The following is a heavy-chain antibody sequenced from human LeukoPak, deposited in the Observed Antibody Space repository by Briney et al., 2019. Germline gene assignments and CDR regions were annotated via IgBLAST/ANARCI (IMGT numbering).Heavy chain of an antibody. CDR2: IYHSGST. D-gene: IGHD4-17*01. CDR1: GYSISSGYY. CDR3: ARAAYGDYRYYYFYLDV. J-gene: IGHJ6*03. Sequence: SETLSLTCAVSGYSISSGYYWGWIRQPPGKGLEWIGSIYHSGSTYYNPSLKSRVTISVDTSKNQFSLKLSSVTAADTAVYYCARAAYGDYRYYYFYLDVWGKGTTVTVSS. V-gene: IGHV4-38-2*01.